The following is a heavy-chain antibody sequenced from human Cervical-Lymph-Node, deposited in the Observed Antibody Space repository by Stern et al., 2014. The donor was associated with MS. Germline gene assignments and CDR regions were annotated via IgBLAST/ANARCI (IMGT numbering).Heavy chain of an antibody. CDR3: ARDTSSPERSDW. CDR2: LTNVGST. CDR1: GFTVSRDY. J-gene: IGHJ4*02. Sequence: VQLVQSGGGVIQPGGSLRLSCTASGFTVSRDYMTWVRQAPGKGLEWVSLLTNVGSTFYTDCVKGPFAISRDDSKNTVYLHMTSLRAEDTAMYYCARDTSSPERSDWWGQGTLVTVSS. D-gene: IGHD1-1*01. V-gene: IGHV3-53*01.